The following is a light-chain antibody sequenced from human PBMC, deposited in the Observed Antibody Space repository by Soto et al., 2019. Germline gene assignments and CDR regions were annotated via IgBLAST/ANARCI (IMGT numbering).Light chain of an antibody. V-gene: IGKV3-20*01. CDR2: GAS. CDR1: QSVRSTS. Sequence: VLTQSPGTLSLSPGERATLSCRASQSVRSTSLVWYQQKPAQAPRLLIYGASSRATGIPDRFSRGGSGTDFTLTISRLEPEDFAVYYCQHYNSSPPITFGQGTRLEIK. CDR3: QHYNSSPPIT. J-gene: IGKJ5*01.